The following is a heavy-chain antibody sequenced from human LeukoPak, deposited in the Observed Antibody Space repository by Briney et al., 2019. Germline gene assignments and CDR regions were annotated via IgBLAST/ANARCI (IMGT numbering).Heavy chain of an antibody. J-gene: IGHJ4*02. CDR2: IYSGGST. CDR3: ARGPHRDGYNY. CDR1: GFTVSSNY. D-gene: IGHD5-24*01. Sequence: GGSLRLSCAASGFTVSSNYMSCVRQAPGKGLEWVSVIYSGGSTYYADSVKGRFTISRDNSKNTLYLQMNSLRAEDTAVYYCARGPHRDGYNYWGQGTLVTVSS. V-gene: IGHV3-53*01.